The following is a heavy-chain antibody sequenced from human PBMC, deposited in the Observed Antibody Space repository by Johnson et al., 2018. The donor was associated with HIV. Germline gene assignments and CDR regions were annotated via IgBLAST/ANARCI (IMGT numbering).Heavy chain of an antibody. CDR2: IRYDGSNK. CDR1: AFTFSNYG. Sequence: QVQVVESGGGVVQPGGSLRLSCAASAFTFSNYGIHWVRQAPGKGLEWVAFIRYDGSNKYYADSMKGRFTISRDNSKNTLYLQMNSLRAEDTALYYCARDRGSYGLYAFDIWGQGTMVTVSS. D-gene: IGHD1-26*01. V-gene: IGHV3-30*02. CDR3: ARDRGSYGLYAFDI. J-gene: IGHJ3*02.